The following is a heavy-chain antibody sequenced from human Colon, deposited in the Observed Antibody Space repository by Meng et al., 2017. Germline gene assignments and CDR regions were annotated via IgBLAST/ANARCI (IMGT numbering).Heavy chain of an antibody. D-gene: IGHD6-13*01. Sequence: VQVVECGDEVKKPGASVKVSCKASGGNFSSYAISWVRQAPGQGLEWMGGIIPIFGTAHYAQKFQGRVTITADESTSTAYMELSSLRSEDTAVYYCARGSAAAGPPFHYWGQGTLVTVSS. V-gene: IGHV1-69*01. CDR1: GGNFSSYA. CDR3: ARGSAAAGPPFHY. CDR2: IIPIFGTA. J-gene: IGHJ4*02.